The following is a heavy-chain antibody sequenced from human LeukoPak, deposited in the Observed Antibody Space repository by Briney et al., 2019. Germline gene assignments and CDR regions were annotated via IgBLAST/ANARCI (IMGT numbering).Heavy chain of an antibody. CDR3: ARIGSDYGSGSYGYYYYGMDV. V-gene: IGHV4-34*01. Sequence: PSETVSLMCAVYGGFFSGYYWSWIRQPRGKGLEWIGEINHSGSTNYNTSFKSRVTISVDTSKNQCSLKLSSVTAAETAVYYCARIGSDYGSGSYGYYYYGMDVWGKGNTVTVSS. CDR2: INHSGST. D-gene: IGHD3-10*01. J-gene: IGHJ6*04. CDR1: GGFFSGYY.